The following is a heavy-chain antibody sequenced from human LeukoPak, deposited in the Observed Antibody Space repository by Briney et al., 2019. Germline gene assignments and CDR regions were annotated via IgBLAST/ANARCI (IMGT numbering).Heavy chain of an antibody. Sequence: GASVKVSCKASGGTFSSYAISWVRQAPGQGLEWMGGAIPIFGTANYAQKFQGRVTITADESTSTAYMELSSLRSEDTAVYYCARGLWFGEPYYYYYGMDVWGQGTTVTVSS. CDR2: AIPIFGTA. CDR3: ARGLWFGEPYYYYYGMDV. D-gene: IGHD3-10*01. J-gene: IGHJ6*02. CDR1: GGTFSSYA. V-gene: IGHV1-69*13.